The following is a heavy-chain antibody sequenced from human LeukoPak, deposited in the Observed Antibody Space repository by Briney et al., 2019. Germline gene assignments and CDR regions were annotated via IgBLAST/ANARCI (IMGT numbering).Heavy chain of an antibody. Sequence: ASVKVSCKTSGYTFTSYAMNWVRQAPGQGLEWMGWINTNTRDQTHAPGFTGRFVFSLDTSVSTVYLQISSLKAEDTAVYYCARSLLGHYYSGMEVWGQGTTVTVSS. CDR1: GYTFTSYA. CDR3: ARSLLGHYYSGMEV. V-gene: IGHV7-4-1*02. J-gene: IGHJ6*02. D-gene: IGHD3-10*01. CDR2: INTNTRDQ.